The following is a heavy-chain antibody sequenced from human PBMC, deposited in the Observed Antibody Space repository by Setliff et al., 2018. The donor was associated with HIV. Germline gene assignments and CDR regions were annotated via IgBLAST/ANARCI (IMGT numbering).Heavy chain of an antibody. V-gene: IGHV4-31*03. CDR1: GGSISSGYYY. Sequence: KASETLSLTCTVSGGSISSGYYYWSWIRQHPGKGLEWIGYIYYSGNPFYNPSLRSRVTISLDTSKNQFSLKLSSVTAADTAVYYCARGFDYAQRPPLYYFDYWGQGTLVTVS. D-gene: IGHD2-2*01. CDR2: IYYSGNP. CDR3: ARGFDYAQRPPLYYFDY. J-gene: IGHJ4*02.